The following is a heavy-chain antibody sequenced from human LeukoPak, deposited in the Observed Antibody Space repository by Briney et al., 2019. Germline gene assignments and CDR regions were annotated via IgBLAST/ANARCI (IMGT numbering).Heavy chain of an antibody. CDR1: GFTFSSYS. J-gene: IGHJ4*02. CDR3: ASLGYSYGKGVFDY. D-gene: IGHD5-18*01. V-gene: IGHV3-48*01. CDR2: ISSSSSTV. Sequence: GGSLRLSCAASGFTFSSYSMNWVRQAPGKGLEWVSYISSSSSTVYYADSVKGRFTISRDNVKNSLYLQMNSLRAEDTAVYYCASLGYSYGKGVFDYWGQGTLVTVSS.